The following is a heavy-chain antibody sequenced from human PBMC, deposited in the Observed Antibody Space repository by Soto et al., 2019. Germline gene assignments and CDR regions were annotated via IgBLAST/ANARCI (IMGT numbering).Heavy chain of an antibody. CDR1: GGSFSGYY. D-gene: IGHD3-9*01. CDR3: GRARGRYYDILTGYYFDY. V-gene: IGHV4-34*01. J-gene: IGHJ4*02. CDR2: INHSGST. Sequence: SETLSLTCAVYGGSFSGYYWSWIRQPPGKGLEWIGEINHSGSTNYNPSLKSRVTISVDTSKNQFSLKLSSVTAADTAVYYCGRARGRYYDILTGYYFDYWGQGTLVTVSS.